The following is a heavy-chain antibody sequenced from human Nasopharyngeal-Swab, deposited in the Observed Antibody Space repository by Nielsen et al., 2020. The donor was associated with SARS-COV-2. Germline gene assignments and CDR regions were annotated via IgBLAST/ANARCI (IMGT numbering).Heavy chain of an antibody. J-gene: IGHJ6*02. CDR3: ARVHYYDSTYYYYGLDA. D-gene: IGHD3-22*01. Sequence: GSLRLSCTVSDYSISSYYWTWIRQPPGKGLEWIGYIYYSGSPNYNPSLKSRVTLSLDTSKSQLSLKLSSVTAADTAVYYCARVHYYDSTYYYYGLDAWGQGTTVTVSS. V-gene: IGHV4-59*13. CDR2: IYYSGSP. CDR1: DYSISSYY.